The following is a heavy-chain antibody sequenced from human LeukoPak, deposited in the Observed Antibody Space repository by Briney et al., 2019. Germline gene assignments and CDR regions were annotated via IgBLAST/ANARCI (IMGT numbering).Heavy chain of an antibody. CDR2: ISWNSGSI. D-gene: IGHD3-10*01. CDR3: AKDISFGGTLLSMDV. J-gene: IGHJ6*02. Sequence: PGGSLRLSCAASGFTFSSYWMHWVRQAPGKGLEWVSGISWNSGSIGYADSVKGRFTISRDNAKNSLYLQMNSLRAEDTALYYCAKDISFGGTLLSMDVWGQGTTVTVSS. V-gene: IGHV3-9*01. CDR1: GFTFSSYW.